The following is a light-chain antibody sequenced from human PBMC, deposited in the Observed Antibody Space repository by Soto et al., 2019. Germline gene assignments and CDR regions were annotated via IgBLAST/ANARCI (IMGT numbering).Light chain of an antibody. CDR2: GAS. Sequence: ELVMTQSPATLSVTPGERATLSCRASQSVSSNLAWYQQKPGQAPRLLIYGASTRATGIPARFSGSGSGTECTLTISSLQSEDFAVYDCQQYNNWPAITFGQGTRLEIK. V-gene: IGKV3D-15*01. CDR3: QQYNNWPAIT. CDR1: QSVSSN. J-gene: IGKJ5*01.